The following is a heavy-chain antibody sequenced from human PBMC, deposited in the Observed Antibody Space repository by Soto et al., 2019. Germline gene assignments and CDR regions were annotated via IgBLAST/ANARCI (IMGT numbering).Heavy chain of an antibody. D-gene: IGHD6-13*01. CDR3: ARKDIAGNSVDF. CDR2: IYPGDSDT. CDR1: GYSFTTYW. J-gene: IGHJ4*02. Sequence: GESLKISCKASGYSFTTYWIGWVRQMPGKGLEWMGIIYPGDSDTRYSPSFQGQVTISADKSISTAYLQWSSLKASDSAMFYCARKDIAGNSVDFWGQGTLVTVSS. V-gene: IGHV5-51*01.